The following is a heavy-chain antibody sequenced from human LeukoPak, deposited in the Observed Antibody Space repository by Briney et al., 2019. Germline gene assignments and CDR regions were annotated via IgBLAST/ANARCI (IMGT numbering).Heavy chain of an antibody. D-gene: IGHD6-13*01. CDR1: GFTFSSYV. CDR3: ANALGGGNTWYYFDC. J-gene: IGHJ4*02. CDR2: LSGSGGGP. V-gene: IGHV3-23*01. Sequence: PGGSLRLSCAASGFTFSSYVMSWVRQAPGKGLEWVSSLSGSGGGPNYANSVKGRFTISRDNSKNTLYLQMNSLRAEDTAVYFCANALGGGNTWYYFDCWGQGTLVTVSS.